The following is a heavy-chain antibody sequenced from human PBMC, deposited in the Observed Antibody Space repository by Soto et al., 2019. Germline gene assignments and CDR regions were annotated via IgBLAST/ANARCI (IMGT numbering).Heavy chain of an antibody. CDR2: IWYDGSNK. Sequence: QVQLVESGGGVVQPGRSLRLSCAASGFTFRSYGMHWVRQAPGQGLEWVAVIWYDGSNKYYADSVKGRFNISRDNSKNRLYRQMNSLRAEDTAVYYCARDDHDRSCYQSYWGQGTLVTVSS. J-gene: IGHJ4*02. D-gene: IGHD3-22*01. CDR3: ARDDHDRSCYQSY. V-gene: IGHV3-33*01. CDR1: GFTFRSYG.